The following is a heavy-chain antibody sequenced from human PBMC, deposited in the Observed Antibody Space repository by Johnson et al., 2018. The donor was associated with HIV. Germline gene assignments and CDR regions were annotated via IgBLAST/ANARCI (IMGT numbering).Heavy chain of an antibody. D-gene: IGHD3-3*01. CDR1: GFTFSSYA. Sequence: VQLVESGGGVVQPGRSLRLSCAASGFTFSSYAMSWVRQAPGKGLEWVSAISGSGGSTYYADSVKGRFTISRDNSKNTLYLQMNSLRAEDTAVYYCAKVGGVVIFSQLVDAFDIWGQGTMVTVSS. J-gene: IGHJ3*02. CDR3: AKVGGVVIFSQLVDAFDI. V-gene: IGHV3-23*04. CDR2: ISGSGGST.